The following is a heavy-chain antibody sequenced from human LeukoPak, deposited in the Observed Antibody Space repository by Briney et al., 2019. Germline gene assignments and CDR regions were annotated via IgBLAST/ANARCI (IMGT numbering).Heavy chain of an antibody. V-gene: IGHV1-18*01. Sequence: ASVRVSCKASGYTFTIYGISWVRQAPGQGREWMGWISGYNGNTNYAQKLQARVTMTTDTSTSTAYMELRSLRSDDTAVHYCAREDTRRGSRGYFDYWGQGTLVTVSS. J-gene: IGHJ4*02. CDR2: ISGYNGNT. D-gene: IGHD2-2*01. CDR3: AREDTRRGSRGYFDY. CDR1: GYTFTIYG.